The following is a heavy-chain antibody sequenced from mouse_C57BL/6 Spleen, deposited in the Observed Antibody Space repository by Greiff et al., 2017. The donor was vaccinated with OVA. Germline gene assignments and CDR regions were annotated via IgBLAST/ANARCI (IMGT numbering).Heavy chain of an antibody. D-gene: IGHD2-5*01. Sequence: QVQLQHPGAALVKPGASVQMSCPSSGSTFPSSWITCVLPMPVPGLAWIGDIYPGSGSTNYNEKFKSKATLTVDTSSSTAYMQLSSLTSEDSAVYYCARLDYSNYRYFDYWGQGTTLTVSS. CDR1: GSTFPSSW. V-gene: IGHV1-55*01. CDR3: ARLDYSNYRYFDY. CDR2: IYPGSGST. J-gene: IGHJ2*01.